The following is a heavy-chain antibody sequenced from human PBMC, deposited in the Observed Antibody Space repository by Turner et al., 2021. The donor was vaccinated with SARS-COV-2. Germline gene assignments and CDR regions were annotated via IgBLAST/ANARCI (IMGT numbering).Heavy chain of an antibody. D-gene: IGHD1-26*01. J-gene: IGHJ4*02. CDR1: GLTFCNAW. Sequence: EVQLVESGVGLVKRGGSLTLSCAVFGLTFCNAWMNWVRQAPRKGLEWVGRIKSKTDGGTTDYAAPVKDRFTISRDDSKNTMYLQMSSLKAEDTALYYCTTRSGSFDYWGQGTLVTVSS. CDR2: IKSKTDGGTT. CDR3: TTRSGSFDY. V-gene: IGHV3-15*01.